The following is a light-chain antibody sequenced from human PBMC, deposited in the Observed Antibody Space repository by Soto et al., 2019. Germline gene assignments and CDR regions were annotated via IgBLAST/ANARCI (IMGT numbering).Light chain of an antibody. CDR2: KAS. CDR3: QQYNSSPWT. V-gene: IGKV1-5*03. J-gene: IGKJ1*01. CDR1: QSISSG. Sequence: DIQMTQSPSTLSASVGDRVTITCRASQSISSGLAWYQQKPGKAPKLLIYKASSLESGVPSRFSGSGSGTEFTLTISRLQPDDFATYYCQQYNSSPWTFGQGPKVEIK.